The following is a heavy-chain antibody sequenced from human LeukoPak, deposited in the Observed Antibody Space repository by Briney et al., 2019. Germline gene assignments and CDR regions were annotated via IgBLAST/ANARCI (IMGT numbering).Heavy chain of an antibody. V-gene: IGHV3-21*01. Sequence: GGSLRLSCAASGFTFSNYNINWVRQAPGKGLEWVSSVSSRGSYIYYADSVKGRFAISADNAMNSLYLQMNSLRAEDTAVYYCARGYSSSWYDLYYFDYWGQGTLVTVSS. D-gene: IGHD6-13*01. J-gene: IGHJ4*02. CDR1: GFTFSNYN. CDR2: VSSRGSYI. CDR3: ARGYSSSWYDLYYFDY.